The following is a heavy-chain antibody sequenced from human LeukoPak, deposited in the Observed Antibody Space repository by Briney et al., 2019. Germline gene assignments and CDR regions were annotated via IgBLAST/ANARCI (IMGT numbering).Heavy chain of an antibody. CDR3: ARVRGGYCSSTSCYLGY. D-gene: IGHD2-2*01. V-gene: IGHV1-18*04. CDR1: GYTFTSYG. CDR2: ISAYNGNT. Sequence: GASVKVSCKASGYTFTSYGISWVRQAPGRGLEWMGWISAYNGNTNYAQKLQGRVTMTTDTSTSTAYMELRSLRSDDTAVYYCARVRGGYCSSTSCYLGYWGQGTLVTVSS. J-gene: IGHJ4*02.